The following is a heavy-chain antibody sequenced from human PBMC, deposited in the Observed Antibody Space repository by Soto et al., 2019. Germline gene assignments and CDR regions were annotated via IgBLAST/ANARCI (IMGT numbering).Heavy chain of an antibody. CDR2: ISSSSTYT. D-gene: IGHD3-9*01. CDR1: GFNFSDYY. V-gene: IGHV3-11*06. Sequence: QMQVVKSGGGLVKPGGSLRLSCAASGFNFSDYYMSWLRQAPGKGPEWLSYISSSSTYTNYADSVQGRFTISRDNAKNSLYLQMNDLRAGDTAVYYCARDHYDILTGSGWFDPWGQGTLVTVSS. CDR3: ARDHYDILTGSGWFDP. J-gene: IGHJ5*02.